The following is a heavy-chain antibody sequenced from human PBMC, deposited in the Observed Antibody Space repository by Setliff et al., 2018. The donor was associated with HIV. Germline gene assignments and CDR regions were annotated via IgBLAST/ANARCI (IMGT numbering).Heavy chain of an antibody. V-gene: IGHV4-34*01. Sequence: SETLSLTCAVYGGSFSGSYWSWIRQPPGKGLEWIGEINHSGSTNYNPSLKSRVTISVDTYKDQFSLKVTSVTAADTAVYYCARQAQWESGDDSFDIWGQGTMVTVSS. J-gene: IGHJ3*02. CDR3: ARQAQWESGDDSFDI. CDR2: INHSGST. CDR1: GGSFSGSY. D-gene: IGHD1-26*01.